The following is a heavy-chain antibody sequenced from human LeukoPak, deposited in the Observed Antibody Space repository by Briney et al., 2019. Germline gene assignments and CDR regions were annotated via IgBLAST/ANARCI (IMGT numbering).Heavy chain of an antibody. Sequence: PSETLSLTCTVSGGSISSYYWSWIRQPPGKGLEWIGYIYYSGSTNYNPSLKSRVTISVDTSKNQFSLKLSSVTAADTAVYYCARSVVTATQLDYWGQGTLVTVSS. CDR1: GGSISSYY. CDR3: ARSVVTATQLDY. V-gene: IGHV4-59*12. D-gene: IGHD2-21*02. J-gene: IGHJ4*02. CDR2: IYYSGST.